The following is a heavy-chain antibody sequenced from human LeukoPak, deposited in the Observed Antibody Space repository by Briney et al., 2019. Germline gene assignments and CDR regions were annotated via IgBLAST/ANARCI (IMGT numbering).Heavy chain of an antibody. CDR2: IYYSGST. J-gene: IGHJ6*03. V-gene: IGHV4-59*01. D-gene: IGHD3-16*01. Sequence: PSETLSLTCSVSGGSISSYYWSWIRQPPGKGLEWIGYIYYSGSTNYNPSLKSRVTISVDTSKNQFSLKLSSVTAADTAVYYCAREGKGGGNYYYYMDVWGKGTTVTISS. CDR1: GGSISSYY. CDR3: AREGKGGGNYYYYMDV.